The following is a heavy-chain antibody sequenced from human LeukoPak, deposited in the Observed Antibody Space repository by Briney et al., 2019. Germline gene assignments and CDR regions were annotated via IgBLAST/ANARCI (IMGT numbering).Heavy chain of an antibody. D-gene: IGHD3-22*01. CDR1: GYTFTSYG. CDR3: ARGVYYDSSGYFDY. CDR2: ISAYNGNT. V-gene: IGHV1-18*01. J-gene: IGHJ4*02. Sequence: ASVKVSCKASGYTFTSYGISWVRQAPGQGLEWMGWISAYNGNTNYAQKLQGRVTMTRDTSISTAYMELSRLRSDDTAVYYCARGVYYDSSGYFDYWGQGTLVTVSS.